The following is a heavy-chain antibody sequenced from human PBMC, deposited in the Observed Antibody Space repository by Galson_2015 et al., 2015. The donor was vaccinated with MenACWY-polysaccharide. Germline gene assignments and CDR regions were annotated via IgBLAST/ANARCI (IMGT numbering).Heavy chain of an antibody. CDR3: ARAPRTLAPTGGFFDY. CDR1: GASVSSGIDR. J-gene: IGHJ4*02. CDR2: IHYLGFI. D-gene: IGHD3-16*01. Sequence: CAVSGASVSSGIDRWTWIRQPPGKGLEWIAHIHYLGFITINPPLTSRVAISLDTSKNQFSLRLSSVTAADTAIYYCARAPRTLAPTGGFFDYWGQGLMVTVSS. V-gene: IGHV4-61*01.